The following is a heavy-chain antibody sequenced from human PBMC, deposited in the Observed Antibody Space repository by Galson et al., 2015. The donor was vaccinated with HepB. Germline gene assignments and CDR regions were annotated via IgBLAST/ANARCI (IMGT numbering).Heavy chain of an antibody. CDR2: INSDGSST. CDR1: GFTFCSYW. Sequence: LRLSCAASGFTFCSYWMHWVRQAPGKGLVWVSRINSDGSSTSYADYVKGRFTISSDNAKNTLYLQMNSLRAEDTAVCYCASLTGAPFWGHGTLVTVSS. J-gene: IGHJ4*01. D-gene: IGHD7-27*01. CDR3: ASLTGAPF. V-gene: IGHV3-74*01.